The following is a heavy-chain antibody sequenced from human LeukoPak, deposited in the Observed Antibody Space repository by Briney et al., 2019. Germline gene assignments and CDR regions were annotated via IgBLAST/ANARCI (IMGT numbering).Heavy chain of an antibody. CDR1: GFTFSSYG. J-gene: IGHJ4*02. Sequence: GGSLRLSCAASGFTFSSYGMHWVRQAPGKGLEWVAVISYDGSNKDYADSVKGRFTISRDNSKNTLYLQMNSLRAEDTAVYYCAKDQIDWEWELLIGSFDYWGQGTLVTVSS. CDR2: ISYDGSNK. CDR3: AKDQIDWEWELLIGSFDY. V-gene: IGHV3-30*18. D-gene: IGHD1-26*01.